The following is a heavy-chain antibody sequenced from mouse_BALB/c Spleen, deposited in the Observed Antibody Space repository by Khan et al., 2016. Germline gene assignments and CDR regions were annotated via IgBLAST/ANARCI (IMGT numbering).Heavy chain of an antibody. CDR3: ARWDGPAMDY. CDR1: GYSITSDYA. D-gene: IGHD4-1*01. V-gene: IGHV3-2*02. CDR2: ISYSGST. J-gene: IGHJ4*01. Sequence: VQLKESGPGLVKPSQSLSLTCTVTGYSITSDYAWNWIRQFPGNKLEWMGYISYSGSTSYNPSLKSRISITRDTSKNQFFLQLNSVTTEDTATYYCARWDGPAMDYWGQGTSVTVSS.